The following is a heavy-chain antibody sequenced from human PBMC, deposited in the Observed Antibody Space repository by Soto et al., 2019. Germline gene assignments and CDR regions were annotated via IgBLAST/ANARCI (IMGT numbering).Heavy chain of an antibody. Sequence: GGPLRCTCAASGFTFSSYPMSWFRQAPGKWLEWVSAISDRGDTTHYADSVKGRFTISRDTSKNTLYLQMNSLRAEDTAVYYCAKDNPESTSFDYWGRGTPVTVSS. CDR3: AKDNPESTSFDY. CDR2: ISDRGDTT. CDR1: GFTFSSYP. J-gene: IGHJ4*02. V-gene: IGHV3-23*01.